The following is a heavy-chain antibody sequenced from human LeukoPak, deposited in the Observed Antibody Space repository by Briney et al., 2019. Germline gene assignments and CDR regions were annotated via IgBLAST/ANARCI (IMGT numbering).Heavy chain of an antibody. D-gene: IGHD2-2*01. J-gene: IGHJ4*02. CDR3: ARDSLRGYALDC. CDR1: GFTVSNNY. V-gene: IGHV3-53*01. CDR2: IYSGDST. Sequence: GGSLRLSCAASGFTVSNNYMSWVRQAPRKGLEWVAVIYSGDSTYYADSVKGRFTISRDNAKNSLYLQMNSLRDEDTALYYCARDSLRGYALDCWGQGTLVTVSS.